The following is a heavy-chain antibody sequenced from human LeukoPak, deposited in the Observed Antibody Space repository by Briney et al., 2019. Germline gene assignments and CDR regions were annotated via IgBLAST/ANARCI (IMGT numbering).Heavy chain of an antibody. CDR1: GGSFSGYY. Sequence: SETLSLTCAVYGGSFSGYYWSWIRQPPGKGLEWIGEINHSGSTNYNPSLKSRVTISVDTSKNQFSLKLSSVTAADTAVYYCARRWLRFFYFDYWGQGTLVTVSS. V-gene: IGHV4-34*01. D-gene: IGHD5-12*01. J-gene: IGHJ4*02. CDR2: INHSGST. CDR3: ARRWLRFFYFDY.